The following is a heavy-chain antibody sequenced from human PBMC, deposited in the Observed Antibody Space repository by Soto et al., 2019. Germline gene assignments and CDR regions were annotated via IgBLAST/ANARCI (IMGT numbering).Heavy chain of an antibody. J-gene: IGHJ4*02. CDR2: ISGSDGST. CDR3: AKDRLGRVISAFDC. V-gene: IGHV3-23*01. CDR1: GFTFSSYG. D-gene: IGHD3-16*02. Sequence: EVQLLESGGGLVQPGGSLRLSCEASGFTFSSYGMSWVRQAPGKGLEWVSKISGSDGSTYFADSVKGRFTISRDNAKNTLYLQMNSLRAEDTAVYYCAKDRLGRVISAFDCWGQGTLVTVSS.